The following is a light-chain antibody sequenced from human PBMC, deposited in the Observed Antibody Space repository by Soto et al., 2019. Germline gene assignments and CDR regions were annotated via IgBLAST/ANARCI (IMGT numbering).Light chain of an antibody. Sequence: QSVLTQPPSVSGAPGQRVTITCTGNNSNIGAGYDVHWYRQVPGEAPKVLIYLNNNRPSGVPDRISGSKSAASAALAITGLQTEDEAQYFCQSYDRSLSAWVFGGGTKLTVL. V-gene: IGLV1-40*03. CDR2: LNN. J-gene: IGLJ3*02. CDR1: NSNIGAGYD. CDR3: QSYDRSLSAWV.